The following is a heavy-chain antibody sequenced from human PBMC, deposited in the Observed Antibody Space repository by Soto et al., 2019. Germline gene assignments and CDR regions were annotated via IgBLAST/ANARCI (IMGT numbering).Heavy chain of an antibody. V-gene: IGHV2-5*02. D-gene: IGHD2-15*01. CDR1: GFSLSTSGVG. CDR3: AHRLAPRYCSGGSCYSRYYGMDV. J-gene: IGHJ6*02. CDR2: IYWDDDK. Sequence: QITLKESGPTLVKPTQTLTLTCTFSGFSLSTSGVGVGWIRQPPGKALEWLALIYWDDDKRYSPSLKSRLTITKDTSKNQAVLTMTNMDPVDTATYYCAHRLAPRYCSGGSCYSRYYGMDVWGQGTTVTVSS.